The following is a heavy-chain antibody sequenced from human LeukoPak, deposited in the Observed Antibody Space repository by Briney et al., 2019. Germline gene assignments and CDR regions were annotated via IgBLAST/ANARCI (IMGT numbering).Heavy chain of an antibody. Sequence: ASVKVSCKVSGYTLTELSMHWVRQAPGKGLEWMGGFDPEDGETIYAQKFQGRVTMTEDTSTDTAYMELSSLRSEDTAVYYSATPYSGSYALMHWGQGTLVTVSS. CDR1: GYTLTELS. CDR2: FDPEDGET. CDR3: ATPYSGSYALMH. D-gene: IGHD1-26*01. J-gene: IGHJ4*02. V-gene: IGHV1-24*01.